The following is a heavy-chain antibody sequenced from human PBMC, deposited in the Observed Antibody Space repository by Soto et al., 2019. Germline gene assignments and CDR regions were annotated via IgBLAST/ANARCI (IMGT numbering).Heavy chain of an antibody. CDR1: GFTFGNYW. J-gene: IGHJ4*02. V-gene: IGHV3-74*01. CDR2: MNSDGSST. Sequence: AGGSLRLSCAASGFTFGNYWMHWVRQAPGKGLEWVSRMNSDGSSTNYADSVKGRFTISRDNSKNTLYLQMNSLRAEDTAVYYCAKETYSGYDFDDYWGQGTLVTVSS. D-gene: IGHD5-12*01. CDR3: AKETYSGYDFDDY.